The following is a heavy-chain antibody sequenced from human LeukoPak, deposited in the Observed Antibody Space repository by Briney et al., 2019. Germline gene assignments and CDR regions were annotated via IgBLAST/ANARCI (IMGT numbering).Heavy chain of an antibody. Sequence: GGSLRLSCTASGFTFSTYSMNWVRQAPGKGLDWVSYISSGSNAIKYADSVKGRFTISRDNAKNSLYLQMNSLKTEDTAVYYCSADVPTHGSGEFDYWGQGTLVTVSS. V-gene: IGHV3-48*01. CDR1: GFTFSTYS. D-gene: IGHD3-10*01. J-gene: IGHJ4*02. CDR3: SADVPTHGSGEFDY. CDR2: ISSGSNAI.